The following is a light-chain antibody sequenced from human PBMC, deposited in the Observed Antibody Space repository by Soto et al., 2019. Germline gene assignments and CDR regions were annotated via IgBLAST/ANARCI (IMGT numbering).Light chain of an antibody. Sequence: QSALTQPPSVSGSPGQSVTISCTGTSSDVGSNNGVSWYQQPPGTAPKLMIYDVSNRPSGVPDRFSGCKSGNTASLTISGLQAEDEGDYYCSSYPISSTYVFGTGTQLTLL. CDR2: DVS. V-gene: IGLV2-18*02. CDR1: SSDVGSNNG. J-gene: IGLJ6*01. CDR3: SSYPISSTYV.